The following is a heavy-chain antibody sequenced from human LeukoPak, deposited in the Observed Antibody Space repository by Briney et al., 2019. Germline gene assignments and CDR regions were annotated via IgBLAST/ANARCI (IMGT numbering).Heavy chain of an antibody. J-gene: IGHJ5*02. CDR1: GFTFSSYA. CDR3: AFQAHYDYVWGSFGP. Sequence: GSLRLSCAASGFTFSSYAMSWVRQAPGKGLEWVSAISGSGGSTYYADSVKGRFTISRDNSKNTLYLQMNSLRAEDTAVYYCAFQAHYDYVWGSFGPWGQGTLVTVSS. D-gene: IGHD3-16*01. CDR2: ISGSGGST. V-gene: IGHV3-23*01.